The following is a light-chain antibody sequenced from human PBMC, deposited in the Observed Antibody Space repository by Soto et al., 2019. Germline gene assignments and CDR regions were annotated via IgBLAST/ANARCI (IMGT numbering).Light chain of an antibody. CDR3: QQYDDWPPIT. J-gene: IGKJ5*01. V-gene: IGKV3D-15*01. CDR2: GAS. Sequence: ETVMTQSPATLSVSPGERATLSCRASQSVSTKLAWYQQKPGQAPRLLIYGASTRATGIPARFSGSGSGTEYTLTVSSLQSEDFAVYYCQQYDDWPPITLGQGTRLEMK. CDR1: QSVSTK.